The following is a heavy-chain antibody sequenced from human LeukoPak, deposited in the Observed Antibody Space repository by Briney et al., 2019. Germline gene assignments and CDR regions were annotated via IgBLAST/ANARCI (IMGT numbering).Heavy chain of an antibody. CDR2: INHSGST. V-gene: IGHV4-34*01. D-gene: IGHD3-3*01. Sequence: SETLSLTCAVYGGSCSGYYWSWIRQPPGKGLEWIGEINHSGSTNYNPSLKSRVTISVDTSKNQFSLKLSSVTAADTAVYYCARGDLKSGSNWGQGTLVTVSS. CDR3: ARGDLKSGSN. CDR1: GGSCSGYY. J-gene: IGHJ4*02.